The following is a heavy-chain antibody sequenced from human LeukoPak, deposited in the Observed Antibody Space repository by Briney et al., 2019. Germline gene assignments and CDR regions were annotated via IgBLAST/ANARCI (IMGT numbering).Heavy chain of an antibody. V-gene: IGHV1-3*03. CDR1: GYTFTSYY. D-gene: IGHD3-22*01. Sequence: VASVKVSCKASGYTFTSYYMHWVRQAPGQRLEWMGWINAGNGNTKYSQEFQGRVTITRDTSASTAYMELSSLRSEDMAVYYCARSSSGNQGIDYWGQGTLVTVSS. CDR3: ARSSSGNQGIDY. J-gene: IGHJ4*02. CDR2: INAGNGNT.